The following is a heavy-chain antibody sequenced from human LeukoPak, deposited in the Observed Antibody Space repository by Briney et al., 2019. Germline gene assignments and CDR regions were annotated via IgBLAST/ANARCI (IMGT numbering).Heavy chain of an antibody. J-gene: IGHJ4*02. V-gene: IGHV3-21*01. D-gene: IGHD6-19*01. CDR2: ISSSSSYI. Sequence: GGSLRLSCAASGFTFSSYSMNWVRQAPGKGLEWVSSISSSSSYIYYADSVKGRFTISRDNAKNTLYLQMNSLRAEDTAVYYCARRLAVAGTGLDYWGQGTLVTVSS. CDR1: GFTFSSYS. CDR3: ARRLAVAGTGLDY.